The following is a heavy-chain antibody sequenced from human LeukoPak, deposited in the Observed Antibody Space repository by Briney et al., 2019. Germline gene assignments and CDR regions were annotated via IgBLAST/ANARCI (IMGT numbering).Heavy chain of an antibody. J-gene: IGHJ6*02. Sequence: GGSLRLSCAASGFTFSSYEMNWVRQAPGKGLEWVSYISSSGGTIYYADSVKGRFTISRDNAKNSLYLQMNSLRAEDTAVYYCARDRFDGDFIRGYYGMDVWGQGTTVTVSS. V-gene: IGHV3-48*03. CDR2: ISSSGGTI. CDR1: GFTFSSYE. CDR3: ARDRFDGDFIRGYYGMDV. D-gene: IGHD4-17*01.